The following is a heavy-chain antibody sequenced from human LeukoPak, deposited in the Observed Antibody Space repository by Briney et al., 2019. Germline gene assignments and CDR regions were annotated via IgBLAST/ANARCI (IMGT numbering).Heavy chain of an antibody. CDR1: GFTFSSYG. V-gene: IGHV3-30*18. CDR2: ISYDGSNK. CDR3: AKDDYGYAGIGYFDY. D-gene: IGHD4/OR15-4a*01. J-gene: IGHJ4*02. Sequence: GGSLRLSCAASGFTFSSYGMHWVRQAPGKGLEWVAVISYDGSNKYYADSVKGRFTISRDNSKNTLYLQMNSLRAEDTAVYYCAKDDYGYAGIGYFDYWGQGTLVTVSS.